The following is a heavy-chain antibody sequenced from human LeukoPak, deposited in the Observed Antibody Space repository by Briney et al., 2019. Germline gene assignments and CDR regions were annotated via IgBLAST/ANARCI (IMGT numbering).Heavy chain of an antibody. J-gene: IGHJ4*02. CDR3: AKDYPDSYGFDY. V-gene: IGHV3-30*02. Sequence: PGGSLRLSCAASGFTFSSYAMNWVRQAPGKGLEWVAFIRYDGSNKYYADSVKGRFTISRDNSKNTLYLQMNSLRAEDTAVYYCAKDYPDSYGFDYWGQGTLVTVSS. CDR1: GFTFSSYA. CDR2: IRYDGSNK. D-gene: IGHD5-18*01.